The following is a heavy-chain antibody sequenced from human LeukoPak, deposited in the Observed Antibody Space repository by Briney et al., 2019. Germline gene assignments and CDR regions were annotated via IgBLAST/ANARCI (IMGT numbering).Heavy chain of an antibody. J-gene: IGHJ3*02. D-gene: IGHD2-15*01. V-gene: IGHV3-7*01. CDR3: AREGMPDIVVVVAATPGDAFDI. CDR2: IKQDGSEK. CDR1: GFTFSSYW. Sequence: GGSLRLSCAASGFTFSSYWMSWVRQAPGKGLEWVANIKQDGSEKYYVDSVKGRFTISRDNAKNSLYLQMNSLRAEDTAVYYCAREGMPDIVVVVAATPGDAFDIWGQGTMVTVSS.